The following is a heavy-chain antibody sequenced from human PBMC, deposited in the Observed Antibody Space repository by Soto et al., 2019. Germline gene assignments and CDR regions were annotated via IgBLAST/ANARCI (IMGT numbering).Heavy chain of an antibody. CDR1: GDSVSSNSAA. CDR2: TYYRSKWYN. CDR3: ARSSNWNYGYYYYMDV. Sequence: PSQTLSLTCAISGDSVSSNSAAWNWIRQSPSRGLEWLGRTYYRSKWYNDYAVSVKSRITINPDTSKNQFSLQLNSVTPEVSSFYYCARSSNWNYGYYYYMDVWGKGTTVTVSS. D-gene: IGHD1-7*01. J-gene: IGHJ6*03. V-gene: IGHV6-1*01.